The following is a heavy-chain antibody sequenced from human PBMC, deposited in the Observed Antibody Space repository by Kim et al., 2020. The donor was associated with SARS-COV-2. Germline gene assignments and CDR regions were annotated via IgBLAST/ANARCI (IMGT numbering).Heavy chain of an antibody. CDR2: ISSSSSTI. CDR3: ARSPDGSGSYYTFYYGMDV. J-gene: IGHJ6*02. CDR1: GFTFSSYS. V-gene: IGHV3-48*04. D-gene: IGHD3-10*01. Sequence: GGSLRLSCAASGFTFSSYSMNWVRQAPGKGLEWVSYISSSSSTIYYADSVKGRFTISRDNAKNSLYLQMNSLRAEDTAVYYCARSPDGSGSYYTFYYGMDVWGQGTTVTVSS.